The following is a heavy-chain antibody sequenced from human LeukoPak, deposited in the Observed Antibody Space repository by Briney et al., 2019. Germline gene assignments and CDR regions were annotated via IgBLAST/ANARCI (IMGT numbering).Heavy chain of an antibody. CDR2: IGGPAET. V-gene: IGHV3-23*01. D-gene: IGHD3-16*01. CDR3: AKDWTSHNGVYDCLDF. Sequence: GGSRRLSCAASGFSFDVHAMTWVRQAPGKGPGWVATIGGPAETFYADSVKGRFTISRDNTRYTLYLQMNRLRAEDSALYYCAKDWTSHNGVYDCLDFWGQGTQVTISS. CDR1: GFSFDVHA. J-gene: IGHJ4*02.